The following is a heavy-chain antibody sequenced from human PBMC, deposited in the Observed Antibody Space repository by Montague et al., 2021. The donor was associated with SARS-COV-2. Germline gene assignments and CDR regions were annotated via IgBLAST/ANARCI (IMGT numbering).Heavy chain of an antibody. J-gene: IGHJ5*02. CDR3: ARHRNYGDHSLDNWFHP. CDR1: GDSTSCPNCY. V-gene: IGHV4-39*01. D-gene: IGHD4-17*01. CDR2: IYNSGTT. Sequence: SETLSLTCTVSGDSTSCPNCYWGWTRQPPGKGLDWIGTIYNSGTTXYXXXXKXRLTISIDTSKNQFSLKLSSVTVADTAVYYCARHRNYGDHSLDNWFHPWGQGTLVTVSS.